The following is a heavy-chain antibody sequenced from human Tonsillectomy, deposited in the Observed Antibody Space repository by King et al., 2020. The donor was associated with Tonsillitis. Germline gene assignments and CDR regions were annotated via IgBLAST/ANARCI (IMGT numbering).Heavy chain of an antibody. CDR2: ISGSGDIT. CDR1: GFTFSSYA. V-gene: IGHV3-23*04. Sequence: VQLVESGGGLVQPGGSLRLSCAASGFTFSSYAMNWVRQAPGKGLEWVSTISGSGDITYYADSVKGRFTVSRDNSRSTLYLQINSLRVEDTAIYYCGKGGWGTVFDYWGQGTLLTVSS. J-gene: IGHJ4*02. CDR3: GKGGWGTVFDY. D-gene: IGHD7-27*01.